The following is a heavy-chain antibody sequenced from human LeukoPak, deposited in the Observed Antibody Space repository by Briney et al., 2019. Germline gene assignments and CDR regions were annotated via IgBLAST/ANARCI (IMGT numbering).Heavy chain of an antibody. J-gene: IGHJ4*02. Sequence: GGSLRLSCAASGFIFSSYSMNWVRQAPGKGLEWVSSISSSSSYIYYADSVKGRFTISRDNAKNSMYLQMNSLRAEDTGVYYCARDRGSYGAAYFFDYWGQGILVTVSS. CDR1: GFIFSSYS. D-gene: IGHD4/OR15-4a*01. V-gene: IGHV3-21*06. CDR3: ARDRGSYGAAYFFDY. CDR2: ISSSSSYI.